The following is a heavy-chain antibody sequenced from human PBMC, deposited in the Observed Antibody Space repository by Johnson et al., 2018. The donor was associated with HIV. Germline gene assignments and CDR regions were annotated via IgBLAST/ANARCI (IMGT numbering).Heavy chain of an antibody. CDR1: RFTFKTYT. CDR2: ISNDGYNN. J-gene: IGHJ3*01. Sequence: VPLVESGGGVVQPGRSLRLSCAASRFTFKTYTMHWVRQAPGKGLEWVALISNDGYNNYYADSVKGRFTISRDNSKNILYLQMNSLRVEDTAVYYCARPRIAVLPAGAFDVWGPGTMVTVSS. CDR3: ARPRIAVLPAGAFDV. V-gene: IGHV3-30*04. D-gene: IGHD2-2*01.